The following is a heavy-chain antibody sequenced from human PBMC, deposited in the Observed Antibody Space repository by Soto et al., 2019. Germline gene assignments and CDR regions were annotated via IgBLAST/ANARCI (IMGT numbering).Heavy chain of an antibody. Sequence: SETLSLTCAVSVDSINNSYWSWIRQPPGKGLEWIGYIYHSGSTYYNPSLKSRVTISVDRSKNQFSLKLSSVTAADTAVYYCARAMVVAATHRFDPWGQGTLVTVSS. D-gene: IGHD2-15*01. J-gene: IGHJ5*02. CDR2: IYHSGST. CDR1: VDSINNSY. CDR3: ARAMVVAATHRFDP. V-gene: IGHV4-30-2*01.